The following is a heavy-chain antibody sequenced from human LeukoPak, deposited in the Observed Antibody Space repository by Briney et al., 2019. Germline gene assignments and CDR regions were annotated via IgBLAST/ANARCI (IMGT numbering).Heavy chain of an antibody. D-gene: IGHD6-19*01. CDR1: GYSISSGYY. V-gene: IGHV4-38-2*02. Sequence: SETLSLTCTVSGYSISSGYYWGWIRQPPGKGLEWIGSIYHSGSTYYNPSLKSRVTISVDTSKNQFSLKLSSVTAADTVVYYCASPGSGWRYYFDYWGQGTLVTVSS. CDR2: IYHSGST. J-gene: IGHJ4*02. CDR3: ASPGSGWRYYFDY.